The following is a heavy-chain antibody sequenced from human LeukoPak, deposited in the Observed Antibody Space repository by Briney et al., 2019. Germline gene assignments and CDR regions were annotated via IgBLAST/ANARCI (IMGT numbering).Heavy chain of an antibody. CDR1: GASISSGTYY. CDR2: INHSGST. Sequence: SETLSLTCTVSGASISSGTYYWSWIRQPAGKGLEWIGEINHSGSTNYNPSLKSRVTISVDTSKNQFSLKLSSVTAADTAVYYCARQGRVRGVNYYMDVWGKGTTVTISS. V-gene: IGHV4-61*10. CDR3: ARQGRVRGVNYYMDV. J-gene: IGHJ6*03. D-gene: IGHD3-10*01.